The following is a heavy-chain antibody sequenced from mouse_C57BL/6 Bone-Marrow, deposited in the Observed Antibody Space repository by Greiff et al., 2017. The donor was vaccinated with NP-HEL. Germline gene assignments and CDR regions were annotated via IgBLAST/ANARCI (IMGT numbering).Heavy chain of an antibody. V-gene: IGHV7-1*01. Sequence: EVQGVESGGGLVQSGRSLRLSCATSGFTFSDFYMEWVRQAPGKGLEWIAASRNKANDNTTEYSASVKGRFIVSRDTSQSILYLQMNALRAEDTAIYYCARDNWDWYFDVWGTGTTVTVSS. CDR2: SRNKANDNTT. J-gene: IGHJ1*03. CDR1: GFTFSDFY. D-gene: IGHD4-1*01. CDR3: ARDNWDWYFDV.